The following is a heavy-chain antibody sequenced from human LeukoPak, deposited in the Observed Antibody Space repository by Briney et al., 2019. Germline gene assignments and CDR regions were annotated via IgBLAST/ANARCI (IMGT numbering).Heavy chain of an antibody. CDR1: GGSFSYYY. CDR2: INHIGST. CDR3: ARGAAYYYGSGSYFPHDY. V-gene: IGHV4-34*01. Sequence: SETLSLTCAVYGGSFSYYYWSWIRQPPGKGLEWIGEINHIGSTNYSPSLKSRVTISVDTSKNQFSLKLSSVTAADTAVYYCARGAAYYYGSGSYFPHDYWGQGTLVTVSS. J-gene: IGHJ4*02. D-gene: IGHD3-10*01.